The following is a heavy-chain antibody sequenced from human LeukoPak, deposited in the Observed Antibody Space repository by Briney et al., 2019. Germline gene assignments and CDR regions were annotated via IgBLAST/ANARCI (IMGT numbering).Heavy chain of an antibody. CDR2: INPNGGGT. V-gene: IGHV1-2*02. CDR1: GYTFTGYY. J-gene: IGHJ3*02. CDR3: ARVLTYYDFWSGYSGDAFDI. D-gene: IGHD3-3*01. Sequence: ASVKVSCKASGYTFTGYYMHWVRQAPGQGLEWMGWINPNGGGTNYAQKFQGRVTMTRDTSISTAYMELSRLRSDDTAVYYCARVLTYYDFWSGYSGDAFDIWGQGTMVTVSS.